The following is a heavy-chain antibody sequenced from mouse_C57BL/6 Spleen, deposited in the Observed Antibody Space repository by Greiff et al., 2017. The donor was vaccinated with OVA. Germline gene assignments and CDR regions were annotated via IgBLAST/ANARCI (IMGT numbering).Heavy chain of an antibody. Sequence: EVQLQQSGPELVKPGASVKISCKASGYSFTGYYMNWVKQSPEKSLEWIGEINPSTGGTTYNQKFKAKATLTVDKSSSTAYMQLKSLTSEDSAVYYCARSPLLDWGQGTSVTVSS. CDR3: ARSPLLD. J-gene: IGHJ4*01. CDR1: GYSFTGYY. CDR2: INPSTGGT. V-gene: IGHV1-42*01.